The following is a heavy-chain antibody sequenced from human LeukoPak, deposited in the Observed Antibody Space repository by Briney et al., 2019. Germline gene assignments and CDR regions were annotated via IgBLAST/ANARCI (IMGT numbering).Heavy chain of an antibody. CDR2: IYTSGST. CDR1: GNSISSGDNY. D-gene: IGHD3-22*01. V-gene: IGHV4-61*02. Sequence: SETLSLTCTVSGNSISSGDNYWSWIRQPAGTGLEWIGRIYTSGSTNYNPSLKSRVTISGDTSKNQFSLRLSSVTAADTAVYYCARASYSYDINGWVPFDYWGQGTLVTVSS. J-gene: IGHJ4*02. CDR3: ARASYSYDINGWVPFDY.